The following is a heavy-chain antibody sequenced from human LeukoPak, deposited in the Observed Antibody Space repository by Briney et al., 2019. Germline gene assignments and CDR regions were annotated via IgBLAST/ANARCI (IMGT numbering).Heavy chain of an antibody. Sequence: ASVKASCKASGYTFTGYYMHWVRQAPGQGLEWMGRINPNSGGTNYAQKFQGRVTMTRDTSISTAYMELSRLRSDDTAVYYCAGSAAAGQFDYWGQGTLVTVSS. J-gene: IGHJ4*02. CDR2: INPNSGGT. CDR1: GYTFTGYY. V-gene: IGHV1-2*06. D-gene: IGHD6-13*01. CDR3: AGSAAAGQFDY.